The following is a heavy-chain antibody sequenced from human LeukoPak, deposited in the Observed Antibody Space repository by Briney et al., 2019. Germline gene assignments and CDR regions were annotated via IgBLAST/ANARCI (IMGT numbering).Heavy chain of an antibody. CDR1: GFTFSDYS. J-gene: IGHJ4*02. CDR2: ITSRSSFI. V-gene: IGHV3-21*04. Sequence: KPGGSLRLSCAASGFTFSDYSMNWVRQAPGKGLEWVSSITSRSSFIYYGDSVKGRFTISRDNSKNTLYLEMNSLRAEDTAVYYCAKDQGRGLGSYSWGNFDYWGQGTLVTVSS. D-gene: IGHD3-10*01. CDR3: AKDQGRGLGSYSWGNFDY.